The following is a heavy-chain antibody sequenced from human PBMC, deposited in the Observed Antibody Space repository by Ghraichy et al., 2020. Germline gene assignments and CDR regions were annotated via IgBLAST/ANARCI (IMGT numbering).Heavy chain of an antibody. CDR2: IWYDGSNK. CDR1: GFTFSSYG. Sequence: GGSLRLSCAASGFTFSSYGMHWVRQAPGKGLEWVAVIWYDGSNKYYADSVKGRFTISRDNSKNTLYLQMNSLRAEDTAVYYCARDRITMVRGVILYYYGMDVWGQGTTVTVAS. CDR3: ARDRITMVRGVILYYYGMDV. V-gene: IGHV3-33*01. D-gene: IGHD3-10*01. J-gene: IGHJ6*02.